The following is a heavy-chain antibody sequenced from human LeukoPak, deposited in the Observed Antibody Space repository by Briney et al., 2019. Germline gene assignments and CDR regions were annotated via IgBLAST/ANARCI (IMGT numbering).Heavy chain of an antibody. CDR2: ISAYNGNT. CDR3: ARRTYSSSSSLFDY. J-gene: IGHJ4*02. Sequence: ASVKVSCKASGGTFSSYAISWVRPAPGQGLEWMAWISAYNGNTNYAQNLQGRFTMTTDTSTTTAYMELRSLRSDDTAFYYCARRTYSSSSSLFDYWGQGTLVTVSS. V-gene: IGHV1-18*01. D-gene: IGHD6-6*01. CDR1: GGTFSSYA.